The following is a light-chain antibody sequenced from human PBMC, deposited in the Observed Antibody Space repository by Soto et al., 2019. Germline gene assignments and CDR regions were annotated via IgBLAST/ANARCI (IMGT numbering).Light chain of an antibody. CDR1: QSVSSSY. Sequence: IVLTPSPGTLSLSPGERATLSCRASQSVSSSYLAWYQQKPGQAPRLLIYGVSSRATGIPDRFSGTGSGTDFTLTVSRLEPEDYAVYYCQQYSDSGLSFGGGTRWIS. CDR3: QQYSDSGLS. V-gene: IGKV3-20*01. CDR2: GVS. J-gene: IGKJ4*01.